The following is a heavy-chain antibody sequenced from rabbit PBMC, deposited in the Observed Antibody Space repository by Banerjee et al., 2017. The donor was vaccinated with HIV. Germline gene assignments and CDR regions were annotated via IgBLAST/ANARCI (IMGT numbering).Heavy chain of an antibody. V-gene: IGHV1S47*01. CDR2: IDPVFGST. D-gene: IGHD1-1*01. J-gene: IGHJ4*01. CDR3: ARHASGSGYYYYFNL. CDR1: GIDFSSYG. Sequence: QEHLVESGGGLVTLGGSLKLSCKASGIDFSSYGISWVRQAPGKGLEWIGYIDPVFGSTYYASWVNGRFTISLDNAQNTVFLQMTSLTAADTATYFCARHASGSGYYYYFNLWGPGTLVTVS.